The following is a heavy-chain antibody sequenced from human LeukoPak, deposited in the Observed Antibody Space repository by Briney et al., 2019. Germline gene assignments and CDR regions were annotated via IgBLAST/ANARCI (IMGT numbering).Heavy chain of an antibody. CDR2: ISGSGGST. D-gene: IGHD2-2*01. CDR1: GFTLSSYA. J-gene: IGHJ1*01. CDR3: AKAFGAPAASDLQKYFQH. Sequence: PGGSLRLSCAASGFTLSSYAMSWVRQAPGKGLEWVSAISGSGGSTYYADSVKGRFTISRDNSKNTLYLQMNSLRAEDTAVYYCAKAFGAPAASDLQKYFQHWGQGTLVTVSS. V-gene: IGHV3-23*01.